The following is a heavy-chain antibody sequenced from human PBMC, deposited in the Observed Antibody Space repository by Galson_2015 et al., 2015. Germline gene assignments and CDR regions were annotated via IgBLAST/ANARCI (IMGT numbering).Heavy chain of an antibody. V-gene: IGHV3-7*03. CDR1: GFTFSNYW. Sequence: SLRLSCAASGFTFSNYWMSWVRQAPGKGLERVANIKQDGSEKYYVDSVKGRFTISRDNAKNSLYLQMNSLRAEDTAIYYCASQTWTGYFDYWGQGILVTVSS. CDR2: IKQDGSEK. J-gene: IGHJ4*02. CDR3: ASQTWTGYFDY. D-gene: IGHD3-10*01.